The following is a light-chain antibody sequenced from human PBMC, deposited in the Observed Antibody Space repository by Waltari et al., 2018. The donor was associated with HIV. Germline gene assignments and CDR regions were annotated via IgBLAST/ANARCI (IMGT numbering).Light chain of an antibody. CDR2: GHT. V-gene: IGLV1-40*01. J-gene: IGLJ1*01. CDR1: ISNIGAGYD. Sequence: SVLTQPPSVSGAPGQRVTISCTGTISNIGAGYDVHWYQQLPGTAPKLLIYGHTNRPSGVPDRCSGSKSGTSASLAITGLQAEDEADYYCQSYDGSLGGYVFGTGTAVTVL. CDR3: QSYDGSLGGYV.